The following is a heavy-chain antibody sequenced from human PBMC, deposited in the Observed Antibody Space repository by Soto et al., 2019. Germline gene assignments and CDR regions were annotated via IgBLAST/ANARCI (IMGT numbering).Heavy chain of an antibody. J-gene: IGHJ6*02. D-gene: IGHD5-12*01. CDR1: GFTFSSYE. V-gene: IGHV3-48*03. Sequence: GSLRLSCAASGFTFSSYEMNWVRQAPGKGLEWVSYISSSGSTIYYADSVKGRFTISRDNAKNSLYLQMNSLRAEDTAVYYCARDWVALGYYYYGMDVWGQGTTVTVSS. CDR2: ISSSGSTI. CDR3: ARDWVALGYYYYGMDV.